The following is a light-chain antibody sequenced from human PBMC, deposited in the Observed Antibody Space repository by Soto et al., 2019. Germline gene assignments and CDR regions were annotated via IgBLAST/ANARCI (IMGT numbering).Light chain of an antibody. CDR3: QQANSFPIT. Sequence: DIQMTQSPSSVSASVGDRVTITFRASQVISTWLAWYQQKPGQAPKLLIYAASVLESGVPSRFSGSGSGTDFTLTISSVQPEDFATYRCQQANSFPITFGQGTRLEI. V-gene: IGKV1-12*01. CDR2: AAS. J-gene: IGKJ5*01. CDR1: QVISTW.